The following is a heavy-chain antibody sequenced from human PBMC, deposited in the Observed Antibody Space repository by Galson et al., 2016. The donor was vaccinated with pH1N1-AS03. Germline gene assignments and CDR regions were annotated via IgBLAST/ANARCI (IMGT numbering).Heavy chain of an antibody. D-gene: IGHD6-19*01. Sequence: SLRLSCAASGFTFDDYDDYAMHWVRQVPGKGLEWVSGISWSGGSRGYADSVRGRFTISRDNARNTLDLQMNSLKTEDTAFYYCAAAQGAGLVGRMLYRGQATLVTVSS. CDR3: AAAQGAGLVGRMLY. V-gene: IGHV3-9*01. CDR2: ISWSGGSR. J-gene: IGHJ4*02. CDR1: GFTFDDYDDYA.